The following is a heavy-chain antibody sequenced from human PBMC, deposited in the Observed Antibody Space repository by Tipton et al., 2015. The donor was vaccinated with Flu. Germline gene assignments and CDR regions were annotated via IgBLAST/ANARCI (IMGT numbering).Heavy chain of an antibody. CDR2: MKSKASSYAT. D-gene: IGHD4-17*01. V-gene: IGHV3-73*01. J-gene: IGHJ6*02. CDR1: GFTFSGSP. Sequence: VQLVQSGGGLVQPGGSLKLSCAASGFTFSGSPMHWVRQAPGKGLEWVGRMKSKASSYATRYAASVKGRFTISEDDSKNMAYLQMDSLKTEDTAVYYCSRGVSDGDNGMDVWGQGTTVTVSS. CDR3: SRGVSDGDNGMDV.